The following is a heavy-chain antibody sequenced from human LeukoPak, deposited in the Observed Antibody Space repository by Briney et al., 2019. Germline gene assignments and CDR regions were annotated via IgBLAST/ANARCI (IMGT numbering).Heavy chain of an antibody. Sequence: GGSLRLSCAASGFTFDNYAVSWVRQAPGKGLEWVSAFSGGGDSYYADSVKGRFTISRDNSKKILYLQMNSLRAEDTAVYYCGKEVERHFDLKYWGQGTLVTVSS. J-gene: IGHJ4*02. V-gene: IGHV3-23*01. CDR1: GFTFDNYA. CDR3: GKEVERHFDLKY. CDR2: FSGGGDS.